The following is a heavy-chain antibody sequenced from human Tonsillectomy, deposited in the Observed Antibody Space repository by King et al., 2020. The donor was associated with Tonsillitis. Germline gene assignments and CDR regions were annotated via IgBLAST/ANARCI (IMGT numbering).Heavy chain of an antibody. CDR1: GGSISSSSYY. V-gene: IGHV4-39*01. CDR2: IYYSGST. Sequence: QLQESGPGLVKPSETLSLTCTVSGGSISSSSYYWGWIRQPPGMGLEWIGNIYYSGSTDYNPSLKSRVTISVDTSKNQFSLKLSSVTAADTAVYYCSSSAYSSGSNFDYWGQGTLVTVSS. D-gene: IGHD6-19*01. J-gene: IGHJ4*02. CDR3: SSSAYSSGSNFDY.